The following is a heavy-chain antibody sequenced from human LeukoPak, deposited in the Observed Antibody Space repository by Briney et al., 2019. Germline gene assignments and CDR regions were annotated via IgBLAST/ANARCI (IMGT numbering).Heavy chain of an antibody. V-gene: IGHV3-21*01. CDR1: GFTFSIYS. D-gene: IGHD3-10*01. CDR2: LSGSSNYI. J-gene: IGHJ4*02. Sequence: GGSLRLSCAASGFTFSIYSMNWVRQAPGKGLEWVSSLSGSSNYIFYADSVKGRFTISRDNAKNSLFLQMNSLRAEDTAVYYCTRDITLTRGGRSDYWGQGTLVTVSA. CDR3: TRDITLTRGGRSDY.